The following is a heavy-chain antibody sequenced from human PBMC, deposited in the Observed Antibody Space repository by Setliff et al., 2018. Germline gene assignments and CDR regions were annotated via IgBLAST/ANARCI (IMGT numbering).Heavy chain of an antibody. Sequence: SETLSLTCTVSGVSISSYYWSWIRQPPGKGLESIGYIQKSGSTNYNPSLMSRVSISVDTAKNQFSLKLRSVTAADTAVYYCARLSWNGLRYYGLDVWGQGTTVTVSS. J-gene: IGHJ6*02. D-gene: IGHD3-3*01. CDR1: GVSISSYY. V-gene: IGHV4-59*01. CDR3: ARLSWNGLRYYGLDV. CDR2: IQKSGST.